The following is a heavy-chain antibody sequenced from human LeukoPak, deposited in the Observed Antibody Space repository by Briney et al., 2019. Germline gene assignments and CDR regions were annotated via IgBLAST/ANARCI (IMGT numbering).Heavy chain of an antibody. V-gene: IGHV4-30-4*01. CDR1: GGSISSGDYY. D-gene: IGHD2-2*01. J-gene: IGHJ4*02. CDR2: IYYSGST. Sequence: SQTLSHTCTVSGGSISSGDYYWSWIRQPPGKGLEWIGYIYYSGSTYYNPSLKSRVTISVDTSKNQFSLKLSSVTAADTAVYYCAREVPAAPGFFDYWGQGTLVTVSS. CDR3: AREVPAAPGFFDY.